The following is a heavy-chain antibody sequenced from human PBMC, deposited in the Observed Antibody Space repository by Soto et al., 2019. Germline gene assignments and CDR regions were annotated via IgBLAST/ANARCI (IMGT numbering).Heavy chain of an antibody. CDR1: GYTFTSYY. J-gene: IGHJ4*02. D-gene: IGHD2-8*01. CDR3: ARPPYPGCINAVCYPLDY. Sequence: QVQLVQSGAEVKKPGASVKISCKASGYTFTSYYMHWVRQAPGQGLEWMGIMNPSGGSTNYAQKLQGRVAMTRDTSTRTVYMELNSLRSEDTAVYYCARPPYPGCINAVCYPLDYWGQGTLVTVSS. CDR2: MNPSGGST. V-gene: IGHV1-46*01.